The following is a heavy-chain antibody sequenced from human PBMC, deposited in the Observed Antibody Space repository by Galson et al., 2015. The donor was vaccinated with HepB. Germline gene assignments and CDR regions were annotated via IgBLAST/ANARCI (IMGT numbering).Heavy chain of an antibody. V-gene: IGHV1-18*01. CDR2: ITPYNGNG. CDR3: ARGGMATIGGPTFDY. D-gene: IGHD5-24*01. Sequence: QSGAEVKQPGASVKVSCKASGYTFTRYSITWLRQAPGQGLEWLGWITPYNGNGRPVHKVQGRVIMTTDTSTNTAYMELRSLKSYDTAVYYCARGGMATIGGPTFDYWGQGTLVTVSS. CDR1: GYTFTRYS. J-gene: IGHJ4*01.